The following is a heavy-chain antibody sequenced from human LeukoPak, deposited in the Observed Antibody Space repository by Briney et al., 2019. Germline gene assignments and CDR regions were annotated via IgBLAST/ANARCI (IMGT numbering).Heavy chain of an antibody. D-gene: IGHD2-2*01. Sequence: GSLRLSCAASGITFSNYGMHWVRQAPGKGLEWVAFMRYDGSNRYYADSVKGRFTIYRDSSKNTLYLQMNSLRDEDTAVYYCAKGGAMRLQHYLDYWGQGTLVTVSS. CDR1: GITFSNYG. J-gene: IGHJ4*02. CDR3: AKGGAMRLQHYLDY. CDR2: MRYDGSNR. V-gene: IGHV3-30*02.